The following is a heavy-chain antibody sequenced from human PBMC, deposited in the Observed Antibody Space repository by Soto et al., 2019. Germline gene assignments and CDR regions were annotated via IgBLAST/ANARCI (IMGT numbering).Heavy chain of an antibody. CDR3: ARASSYAFDY. D-gene: IGHD2-2*01. J-gene: IGHJ4*02. Sequence: DVQLVESGGGLVQPGESLRLSCAASGFIFSAYSMNWVRQTPGKGLEWIAHIAGGGVPTYYADSVKGRFTISRDRGKNFLYLQMTGLHGEDSGTYYCARASSYAFDYWGQGALGTVSS. CDR2: IAGGGVPT. CDR1: GFIFSAYS. V-gene: IGHV3-48*01.